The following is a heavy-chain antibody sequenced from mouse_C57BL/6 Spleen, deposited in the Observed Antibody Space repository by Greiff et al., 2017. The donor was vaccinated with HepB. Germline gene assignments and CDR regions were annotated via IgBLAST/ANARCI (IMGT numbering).Heavy chain of an antibody. D-gene: IGHD1-1*01. Sequence: VQLQQSGPELVKPGASVKMSCKASGYTFTDYNMHWVKQSHGKSLEWIGYINPNNGGTSYNQKFKGKATLTVNKSSSTAYMELRSLTSEDSAVYYCARSITTVVDWFAYWGQGTLVTVSA. CDR3: ARSITTVVDWFAY. J-gene: IGHJ3*01. V-gene: IGHV1-22*01. CDR2: INPNNGGT. CDR1: GYTFTDYN.